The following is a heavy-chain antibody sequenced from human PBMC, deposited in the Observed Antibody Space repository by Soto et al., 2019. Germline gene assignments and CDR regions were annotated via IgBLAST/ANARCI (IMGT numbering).Heavy chain of an antibody. CDR2: IIPIFGTA. D-gene: IGHD3-9*01. J-gene: IGHJ4*02. V-gene: IGHV1-69*13. CDR3: ARNRGDYDILTGSYYDY. Sequence: ASVKVSCKASGDTFSSYAISWVRQAPGQGLEWMGGIIPIFGTANYAQKFQGRVTITADESTSTAYMELSSLRSEDTAVYYCARNRGDYDILTGSYYDYWGQGTLVTVSS. CDR1: GDTFSSYA.